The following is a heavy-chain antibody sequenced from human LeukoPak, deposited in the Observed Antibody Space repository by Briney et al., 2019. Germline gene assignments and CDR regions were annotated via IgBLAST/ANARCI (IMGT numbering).Heavy chain of an antibody. CDR2: IHHIGST. D-gene: IGHD2-2*02. J-gene: IGHJ4*02. V-gene: IGHV4-38-2*02. CDR1: GYSISSGDY. Sequence: SETLSLTCTVSGYSISSGDYCWWSQQPPGELQERIGSIHHIGSTYYNPSLKSRVTISVDTSKNQFSLKLSSVTAADTAVYYCARLGYCCSSSCYTTPSYFDYWGQGTMVAVSS. CDR3: ARLGYCCSSSCYTTPSYFDY.